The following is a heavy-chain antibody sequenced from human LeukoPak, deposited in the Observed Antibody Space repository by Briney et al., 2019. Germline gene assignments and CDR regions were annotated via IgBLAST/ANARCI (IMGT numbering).Heavy chain of an antibody. D-gene: IGHD3-22*01. CDR2: IIPILGIA. CDR1: GGTFSSYT. V-gene: IGHV1-69*02. J-gene: IGHJ4*02. Sequence: SVKVSWKASGGTFSSYTISWVRQAPGQGLEWMGRIIPILGIAKSAQKFQGRVTITADKSTSTAYTELSSLRSEDTAVYYCPRGTAVAATYYYDSSGYYYGDGSFDYWGQGTLVTVSS. CDR3: PRGTAVAATYYYDSSGYYYGDGSFDY.